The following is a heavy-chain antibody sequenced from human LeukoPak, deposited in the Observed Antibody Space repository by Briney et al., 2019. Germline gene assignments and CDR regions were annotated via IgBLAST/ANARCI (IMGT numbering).Heavy chain of an antibody. D-gene: IGHD1-26*01. CDR3: RESGPFCPFGY. J-gene: IGHJ4*02. CDR1: GGSISGTNW. Sequence: SGTLSLTCGVSGGSISGTNWWSWVRQPPGQGQEWIGEISLAGQTNYNPSLNGRVTMSLDKSSNQLSLHLTSVTAADTATYCSRESGPFCPFGYWGQGTLVIVSS. V-gene: IGHV4-4*02. CDR2: ISLAGQT.